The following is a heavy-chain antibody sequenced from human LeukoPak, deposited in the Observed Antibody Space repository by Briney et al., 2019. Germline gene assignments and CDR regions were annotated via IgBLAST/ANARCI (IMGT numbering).Heavy chain of an antibody. CDR2: ISGSGGSA. CDR1: EFTFSSYP. J-gene: IGHJ4*02. V-gene: IGHV3-23*01. Sequence: GGSLKLSFQAPEFTFSSYPMTWFGQAPGRGWDGVPGISGSGGSAYYADSVKGRFTISRDNSKNMLYLQMNSLRAEDTAVYYCAKDLDGYHASYFDYWGQGSLVTVPS. CDR3: AKDLDGYHASYFDY. D-gene: IGHD5-24*01.